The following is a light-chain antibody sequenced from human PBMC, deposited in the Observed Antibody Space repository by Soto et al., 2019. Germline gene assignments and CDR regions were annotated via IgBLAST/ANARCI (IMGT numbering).Light chain of an antibody. CDR1: QRVSSGY. CDR2: GAS. V-gene: IGKV3-20*01. CDR3: QQYGSSPPSST. J-gene: IGKJ5*01. Sequence: EIVLTQSPGTLSLSPGERATLSCRASQRVSSGYLAWYQQKPGQAPRLLIYGASNRATDIPDRFSGRGSGTDFTLTISRLEPEDFAVYYCQQYGSSPPSSTFGQATRLEIK.